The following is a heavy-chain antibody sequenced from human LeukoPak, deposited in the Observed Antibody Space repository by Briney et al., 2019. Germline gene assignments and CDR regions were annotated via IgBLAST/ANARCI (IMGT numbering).Heavy chain of an antibody. CDR3: TRTTRRLNDNWFDP. J-gene: IGHJ5*02. V-gene: IGHV3-30-3*01. D-gene: IGHD1-26*01. CDR1: GFTFSSYA. CDR2: ISYDGSNK. Sequence: GGSLRLSCAASGFTFSSYAMHWVRQAPGKGLEWVAVISYDGSNKYYADSVKGRFTISRDNSKNTLYLQMNSLRAEDTAVYYCTRTTRRLNDNWFDPWGQGTLVTVSS.